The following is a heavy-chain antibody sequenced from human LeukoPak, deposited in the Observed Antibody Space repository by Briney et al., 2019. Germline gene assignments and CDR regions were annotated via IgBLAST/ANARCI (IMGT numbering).Heavy chain of an antibody. D-gene: IGHD1-26*01. CDR1: GHTFTGYY. CDR3: ARARVGATYNWFDP. CDR2: INPNSGGT. J-gene: IGHJ5*02. Sequence: ASVKVSCKASGHTFTGYYMHWVRQAPGQGLEWMGWINPNSGGTNYAQKFQGRVTMTRDTSISTAYMELSRLRSDDTAVYYCARARVGATYNWFDPWGQGTLVTVSS. V-gene: IGHV1-2*02.